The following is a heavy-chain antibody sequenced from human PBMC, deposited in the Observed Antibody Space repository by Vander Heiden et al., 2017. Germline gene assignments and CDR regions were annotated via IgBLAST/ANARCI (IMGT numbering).Heavy chain of an antibody. J-gene: IGHJ3*02. CDR1: VFTFSNYA. V-gene: IGHV3-23*01. D-gene: IGHD3-9*01. CDR2: ITGSGGNT. CDR3: AKFDILYAFDI. Sequence: EVQLLEYGGGMIQHGGYLRLSCAASVFTFSNYAMGWVRQGRGKGLEWVSAITGSGGNTYYADSVKGRFAISKDNSKNTLCLQMNSLRVEDTAVFYCAKFDILYAFDIWGQGTMVTVSS.